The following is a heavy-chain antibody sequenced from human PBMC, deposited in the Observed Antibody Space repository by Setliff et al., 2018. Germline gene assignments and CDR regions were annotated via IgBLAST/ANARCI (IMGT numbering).Heavy chain of an antibody. V-gene: IGHV3-15*01. CDR3: TTGPRDSRNYLTWLGT. Sequence: GSLRLSCSVSGITFKNAWMTWIRQAPGKGPEWVGRIKSSSEGATTDYGAPAKVRFTISRDDSKNMIYLQMNNLKIEDTGFYYCTTGPRDSRNYLTWLGTWGQGTLVTVSS. CDR1: GITFKNAW. D-gene: IGHD3-22*01. CDR2: IKSSSEGATT. J-gene: IGHJ5*02.